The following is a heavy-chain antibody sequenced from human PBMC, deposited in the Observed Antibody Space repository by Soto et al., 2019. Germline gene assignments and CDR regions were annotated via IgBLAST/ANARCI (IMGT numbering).Heavy chain of an antibody. V-gene: IGHV1-46*01. CDR2: IHPSGGST. Sequence: GASVKVSCKASGYTFTSYYMHWVRQAPGQGLEWMGIIHPSGGSTSHAQKFQGRVTMTRDTSINTAYMELSSLRSEDTAIYYCARGINAGVDYWGQGTPVTVSS. J-gene: IGHJ4*02. CDR1: GYTFTSYY. D-gene: IGHD3-10*01. CDR3: ARGINAGVDY.